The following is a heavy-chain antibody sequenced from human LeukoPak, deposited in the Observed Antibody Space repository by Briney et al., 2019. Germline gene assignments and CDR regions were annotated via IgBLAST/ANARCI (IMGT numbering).Heavy chain of an antibody. CDR3: ARDGDRRYCSSTSCYEDY. D-gene: IGHD2-2*01. CDR1: GGSFRGYY. CDR2: INHSGST. V-gene: IGHV4-34*01. J-gene: IGHJ4*02. Sequence: SETLSLTCAVYGGSFRGYYWSWIRQPPGKGLEWIGEINHSGSTNYNPSLKSRVTISVDTSKNQFSLKLSSVTAADTAVYYCARDGDRRYCSSTSCYEDYWGQGTLVTVSS.